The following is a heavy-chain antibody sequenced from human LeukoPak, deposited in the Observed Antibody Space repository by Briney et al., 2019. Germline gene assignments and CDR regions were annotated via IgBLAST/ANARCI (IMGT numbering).Heavy chain of an antibody. V-gene: IGHV1-69*05. Sequence: SVKVSCKASGGTFSSYAISWVRQAPGQGLEWMGGITPIFGTANYAQKFQGRVTITTDESTSTAYMELSSLRSEDTAVYYCARGSSWYDNWFDPWGQGTLVTVSS. CDR3: ARGSSWYDNWFDP. D-gene: IGHD6-13*01. CDR2: ITPIFGTA. J-gene: IGHJ5*02. CDR1: GGTFSSYA.